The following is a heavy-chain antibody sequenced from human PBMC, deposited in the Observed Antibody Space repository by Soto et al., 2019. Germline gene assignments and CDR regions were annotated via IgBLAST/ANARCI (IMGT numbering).Heavy chain of an antibody. Sequence: QVHLVQSGADVKKPGASVKVSCKGSGYTFTSYGITWVRQAPGLGLERTGWISAHNGNTNYEQKLQGRVTVTRDTSTSTAYMELRSLRSDDTAVYYCARGRYGDYWGQGALVTVSS. CDR2: ISAHNGNT. D-gene: IGHD1-1*01. CDR1: GYTFTSYG. V-gene: IGHV1-18*01. J-gene: IGHJ4*02. CDR3: ARGRYGDY.